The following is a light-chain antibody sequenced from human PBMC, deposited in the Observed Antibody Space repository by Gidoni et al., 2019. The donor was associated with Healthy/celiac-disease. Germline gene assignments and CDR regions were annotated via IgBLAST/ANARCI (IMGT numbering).Light chain of an antibody. CDR2: WAP. V-gene: IGKV4-1*01. CDR1: QSVLYSSNNTNY. CDR3: QQYYSTPLT. J-gene: IGKJ4*01. Sequence: DIVMTQSPDSLALSLGERATITCKSSQSVLYSSNNTNYLAWYQQKPGQPPKLLIYWAPTRESRVPDRFGGGGSGTDFTLTISRLQAEDVAVYCCQQYYSTPLTFGGGTKVEIK.